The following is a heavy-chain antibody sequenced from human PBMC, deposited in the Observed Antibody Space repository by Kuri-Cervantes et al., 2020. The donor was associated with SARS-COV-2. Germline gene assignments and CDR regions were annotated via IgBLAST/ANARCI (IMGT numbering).Heavy chain of an antibody. CDR2: IYYSGST. CDR1: GGSISSYY. J-gene: IGHJ6*04. CDR3: TTGEPMTTVKDV. D-gene: IGHD4-17*01. Sequence: GSLRLSCTVSGGSISSYYWSWIRQPPGKGLEWIGYIYYSGSTNYNPSLKSRVTISVDTSKNQFSLKLSSVTAADTAVYYCTTGEPMTTVKDVWGKGTTVTVSS. V-gene: IGHV4-59*01.